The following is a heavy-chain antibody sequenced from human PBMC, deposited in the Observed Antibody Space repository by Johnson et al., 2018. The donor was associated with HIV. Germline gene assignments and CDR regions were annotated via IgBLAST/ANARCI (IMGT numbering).Heavy chain of an antibody. CDR1: GFTVSRYY. V-gene: IGHV3-66*01. Sequence: EKLVESGGGLVQPGGSLRLSCAASGFTVSRYYMSWVRQAPGKGLEWVSVIYSGGSTYYADSVKGRFTLSRDSSKNMLYLQMNSLRAEDTAVYYCAKDLETGDDYVWGSYQLGAFDIWGQGTMVTVSS. CDR3: AKDLETGDDYVWGSYQLGAFDI. CDR2: IYSGGST. J-gene: IGHJ3*02. D-gene: IGHD3-16*02.